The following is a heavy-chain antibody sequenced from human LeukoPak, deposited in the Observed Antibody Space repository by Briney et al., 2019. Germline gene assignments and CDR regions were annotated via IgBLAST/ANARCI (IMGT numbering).Heavy chain of an antibody. Sequence: GGSLRLSCAASGFTFSSFAMTWVRQAPGKGLEWVSGIFGSGGSAHYADSVKGRFTISRDNSKNTVYLQLDSLRVGDTAVYYCGKTTVGYSSGRYPGWPVDYWGQGALVTVSS. J-gene: IGHJ4*02. CDR3: GKTTVGYSSGRYPGWPVDY. CDR1: GFTFSSFA. V-gene: IGHV3-23*01. D-gene: IGHD2-15*01. CDR2: IFGSGGSA.